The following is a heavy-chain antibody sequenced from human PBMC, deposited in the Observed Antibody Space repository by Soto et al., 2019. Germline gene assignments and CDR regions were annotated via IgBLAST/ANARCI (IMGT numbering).Heavy chain of an antibody. CDR3: AKEDSSGYSRGPPDY. CDR1: GFTFSSYG. CDR2: ISYDGSNK. D-gene: IGHD3-22*01. Sequence: PGGSLRLSCAASGFTFSSYGMHWVRQAPSKGLEWVAVISYDGSNKYYADSVKGRFTISRDNSKNTLYLQMNSLRAEDTAVYYCAKEDSSGYSRGPPDYWGQGTLVTVSS. V-gene: IGHV3-30*18. J-gene: IGHJ4*02.